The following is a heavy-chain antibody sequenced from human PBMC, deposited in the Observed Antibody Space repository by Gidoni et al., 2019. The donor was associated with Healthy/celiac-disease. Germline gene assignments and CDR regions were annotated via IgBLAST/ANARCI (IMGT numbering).Heavy chain of an antibody. D-gene: IGHD3-10*01. CDR1: GFTFSSYA. CDR2: ISGSGGST. Sequence: EVQLVESGGGLVQPGGSLRLSCAASGFTFSSYAMSWVRQAPGKGLEWVSAISGSGGSTYYADSVKGRFTISRDNSKNTLYLQMNSLRAEDTAVYYCAKVAFLPIYGSGSYYYFDYWGQGTLVTVSS. J-gene: IGHJ4*02. CDR3: AKVAFLPIYGSGSYYYFDY. V-gene: IGHV3-23*04.